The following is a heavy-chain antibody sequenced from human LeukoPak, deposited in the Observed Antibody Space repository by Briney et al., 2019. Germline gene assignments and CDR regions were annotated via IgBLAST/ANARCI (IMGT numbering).Heavy chain of an antibody. D-gene: IGHD3-22*01. Sequence: PSETLSLTCTVSGGSISSYYWSWIRQPPGKGLEWIGYFYYSGSTNYNPSLKSRVTISVDTSKNQFSLKLSSVTAADTAVYYCARGPQYYYDSSGYYYDYYYYGMDVWGQGTTVTVSS. J-gene: IGHJ6*02. V-gene: IGHV4-59*01. CDR3: ARGPQYYYDSSGYYYDYYYYGMDV. CDR1: GGSISSYY. CDR2: FYYSGST.